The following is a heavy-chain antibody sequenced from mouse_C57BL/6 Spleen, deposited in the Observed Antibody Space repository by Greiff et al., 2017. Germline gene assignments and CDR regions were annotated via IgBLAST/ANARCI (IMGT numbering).Heavy chain of an antibody. V-gene: IGHV1-39*01. D-gene: IGHD4-1*01. CDR2: INPNYGTT. Sequence: VQLQQSGAELVKPGASVKISCKASGYAFSSYWMNWVKQRPGKSLEWIGVINPNYGTTSYNQKFKGKATLTVDQSSSTAYMQLNSLTSEDSAVYYCARGGLGDWGQGTTLTVSS. J-gene: IGHJ2*01. CDR3: ARGGLGD. CDR1: GYAFSSYW.